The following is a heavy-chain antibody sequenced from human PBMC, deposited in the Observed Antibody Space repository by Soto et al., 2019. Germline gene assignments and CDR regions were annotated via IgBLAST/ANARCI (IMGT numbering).Heavy chain of an antibody. V-gene: IGHV1-46*01. CDR3: ARWGRVVTSLPHFPYGMDV. CDR2: INPSGGST. CDR1: GYTFTSYY. J-gene: IGHJ6*02. Sequence: GESVKVSCKASGYTFTSYYMHWVRQASGQGLEWMGIINPSGGSTSYAQKFQGRVTMTRDTSTSTVYMELSSLRSEDTAVYYCARWGRVVTSLPHFPYGMDVWGQLTTVTASS. D-gene: IGHD3-16*01.